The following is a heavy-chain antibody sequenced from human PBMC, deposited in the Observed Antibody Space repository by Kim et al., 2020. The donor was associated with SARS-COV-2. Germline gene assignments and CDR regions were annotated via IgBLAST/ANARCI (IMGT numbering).Heavy chain of an antibody. CDR2: GST. J-gene: IGHJ4*02. CDR3: ARGGSYFDY. Sequence: GSTNHHPSPKSRVTISVDTSKNQFSLKLSSVTAADTAVYYCARGGSYFDYWGQGTLVTVSS. D-gene: IGHD1-26*01. V-gene: IGHV4-59*09.